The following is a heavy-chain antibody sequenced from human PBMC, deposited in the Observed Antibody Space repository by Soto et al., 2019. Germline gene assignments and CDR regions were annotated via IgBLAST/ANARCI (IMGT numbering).Heavy chain of an antibody. Sequence: SETLSLTCTVSGGSISNSHYYWAWIRQPPGKGLEWIGSIYYSGKTYDNPSLKSRVTISVDTSKNQFSLKLTSVTAADTAVYYCARQAILYGLDVWGQGTPVTVSS. CDR2: IYYSGKT. V-gene: IGHV4-39*01. CDR3: ARQAILYGLDV. D-gene: IGHD3-3*01. J-gene: IGHJ6*02. CDR1: GGSISNSHYY.